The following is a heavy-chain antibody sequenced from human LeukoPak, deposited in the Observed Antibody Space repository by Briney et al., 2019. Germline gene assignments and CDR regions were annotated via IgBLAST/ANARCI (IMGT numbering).Heavy chain of an antibody. D-gene: IGHD4-11*01. CDR1: GYTFTSYA. Sequence: GASVKVSCKASGYTFTSYAISWVRQAPGQGLEWMGWISAYNGNTNYAQKLQGRVTMTTDTSTSTAYMELRSLRSDDTAVYYCARDGADGGHYSNPYYYYMDVWGKGTTVTVSS. CDR3: ARDGADGGHYSNPYYYYMDV. V-gene: IGHV1-18*01. CDR2: ISAYNGNT. J-gene: IGHJ6*03.